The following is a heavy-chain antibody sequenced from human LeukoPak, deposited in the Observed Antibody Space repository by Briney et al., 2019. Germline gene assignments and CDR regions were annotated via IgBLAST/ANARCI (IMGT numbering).Heavy chain of an antibody. CDR2: INCGESYA. D-gene: IGHD4-17*01. CDR1: GYTFTNYW. J-gene: IGHJ2*01. V-gene: IGHV5-10-1*01. CDR3: ARSATVTGDRYFDF. Sequence: GEFLRISCEASGYTFTNYWISWVRQRPGRGLEWMGWINCGESYAIYSPSFQGHVIMSADRSVRTVYLQWASLQTSDSAMYYCARSATVTGDRYFDFWGPATLVTVSP.